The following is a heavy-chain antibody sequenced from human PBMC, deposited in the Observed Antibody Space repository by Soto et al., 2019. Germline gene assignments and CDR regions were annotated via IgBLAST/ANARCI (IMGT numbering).Heavy chain of an antibody. CDR2: IKSKTDGGTT. D-gene: IGHD6-19*01. V-gene: IGHV3-15*07. CDR1: GFTFSNAW. J-gene: IGHJ6*02. CDR3: TATRAGYSSGWYVDYYYGMDV. Sequence: GGSLRLSCAASGFTFSNAWMNWVRQAPGKGLEWVGRIKSKTDGGTTDYAAPVKGRFTISRDDSKNTLYLQMNSLKTEDTAVYYCTATRAGYSSGWYVDYYYGMDVWGQGTTVTVSS.